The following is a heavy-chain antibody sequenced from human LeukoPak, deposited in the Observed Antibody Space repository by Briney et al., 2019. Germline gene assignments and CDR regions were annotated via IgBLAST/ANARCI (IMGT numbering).Heavy chain of an antibody. CDR2: ISYDGSNK. J-gene: IGHJ4*02. CDR3: ARSRRWELLLYYFNY. D-gene: IGHD1-26*01. CDR1: GFPFSSYA. V-gene: IGHV3-30-3*01. Sequence: GGSLRLSCAASGFPFSSYAMHWVRQAPGKGLEWVAVISYDGSNKYYADSVKGGFTISRDNSKNTVYLQMNSLRAEDTAVYYCARSRRWELLLYYFNYWGQGTLVTVSS.